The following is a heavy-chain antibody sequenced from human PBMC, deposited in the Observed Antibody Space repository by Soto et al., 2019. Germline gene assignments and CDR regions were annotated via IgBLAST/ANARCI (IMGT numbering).Heavy chain of an antibody. CDR3: ARAKIGITIFDV. CDR2: VSHSGTT. V-gene: IGHV4-59*01. J-gene: IGHJ6*02. D-gene: IGHD3-9*01. CDR1: GGSISSYY. Sequence: SETLSLTCTVSGGSISSYYWSWIRQSPGKGPEWIGYVSHSGTTNYNPSLESRVTMSLDTSKNQFSLKLNAVTAADTAVYYCARAKIGITIFDVWGQGTTVTVSS.